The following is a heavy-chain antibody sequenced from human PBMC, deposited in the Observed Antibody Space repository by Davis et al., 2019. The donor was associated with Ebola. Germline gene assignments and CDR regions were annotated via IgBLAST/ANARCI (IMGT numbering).Heavy chain of an antibody. CDR3: ARLAARKPYYYYYGMDV. CDR1: GGSVSSGSYY. CDR2: IYYSGST. J-gene: IGHJ6*02. D-gene: IGHD6-6*01. Sequence: SETLSLTCTVSGGSVSSGSYYWSWIRQPPGKGLEWIGYIYYSGSTNYNPSLKSRVTISVDTSKNQFSLKLSSVTAADTAVYYCARLAARKPYYYYYGMDVWGQGTTVTVSS. V-gene: IGHV4-61*01.